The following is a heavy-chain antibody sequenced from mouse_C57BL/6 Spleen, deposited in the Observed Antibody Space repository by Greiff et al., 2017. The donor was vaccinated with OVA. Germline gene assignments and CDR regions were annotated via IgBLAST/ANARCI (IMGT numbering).Heavy chain of an antibody. D-gene: IGHD1-1*01. CDR3: AYYYGSSYGYFDV. V-gene: IGHV5S21*01. CDR1: GFTFSSYA. CDR2: ISSGGDYI. Sequence: EVQLQESGEGLVKPGGSLKLSCAASGFTFSSYAMSWVRQTPEKRLEWVAYISSGGDYIYYADTVKGRFTISRDNARNTLYLQMSSLKSEDTAMYYCAYYYGSSYGYFDVWGTGTTVTVSS. J-gene: IGHJ1*03.